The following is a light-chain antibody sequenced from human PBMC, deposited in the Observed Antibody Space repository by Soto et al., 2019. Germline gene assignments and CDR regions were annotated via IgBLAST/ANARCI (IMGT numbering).Light chain of an antibody. CDR2: DVS. J-gene: IGLJ3*02. CDR1: SSDVGGYNY. CDR3: CSYAGKYTRV. Sequence: QSALTQTRSVSGSPGQSVTISCSGTSSDVGGYNYVSWYQHHPGKAPKVIIYDVSRRPSGVPDRFSGSKSANTASLTISGLQAEDEADYYCCSYAGKYTRVFGGGTKLTVL. V-gene: IGLV2-11*01.